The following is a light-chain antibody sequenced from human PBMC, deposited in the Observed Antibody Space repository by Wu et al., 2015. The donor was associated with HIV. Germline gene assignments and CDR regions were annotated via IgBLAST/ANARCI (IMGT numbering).Light chain of an antibody. V-gene: IGKV1-39*01. CDR1: QDSGNF. Sequence: DVRLTQSPSSLSASIGDSVTITCRASQDSGNFLNWYQHRPGHAPTLLVYSASVLQRGVPARFSAAGSGTDFTLTITGLQPEDFATYYCQQSFNTPPLTFGGGTK. CDR3: QQSFNTPPLT. J-gene: IGKJ4*01. CDR2: SAS.